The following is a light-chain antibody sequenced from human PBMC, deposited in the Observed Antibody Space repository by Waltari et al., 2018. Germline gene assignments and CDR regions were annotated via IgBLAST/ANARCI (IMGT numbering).Light chain of an antibody. CDR1: GSDVGDYNS. J-gene: IGLJ3*02. Sequence: QSALTQPRSVSGSPGQSVTISCTGTGSDVGDYNSVAWYQHHPGKAPKLVIYDVTKRPSGVPDRFSGSKSGNSASLTDSGLQAEDEADYYCCSYAGTWVFGGGTKLTVL. V-gene: IGLV2-11*01. CDR3: CSYAGTWV. CDR2: DVT.